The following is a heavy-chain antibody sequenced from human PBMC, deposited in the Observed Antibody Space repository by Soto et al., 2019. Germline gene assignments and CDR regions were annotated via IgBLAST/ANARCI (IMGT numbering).Heavy chain of an antibody. CDR2: ISAYNGNT. CDR3: ARGVHSGSYPDAFDI. J-gene: IGHJ3*02. D-gene: IGHD1-26*01. CDR1: GYTFTSYG. Sequence: SVKVSCKASGYTFTSYGISWVRQAPGQGLEWMGWISAYNGNTNYAQKLQGRVTMTTDTSTSTAYMELRSLRSDDTAVYYCARGVHSGSYPDAFDIWGQGTMVTVSS. V-gene: IGHV1-18*01.